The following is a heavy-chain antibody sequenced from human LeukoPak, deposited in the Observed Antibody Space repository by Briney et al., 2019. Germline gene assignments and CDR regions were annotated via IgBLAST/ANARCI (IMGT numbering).Heavy chain of an antibody. CDR3: VRWFGEPRAFDI. Sequence: GGSLRLSCAASGFTFSSCWMSWVRQAPGKGLEWVANIKQDGTEKYYVDSMKGRFTIYRDNAKNSLYLQMNSLRAEDTAVYYCVRWFGEPRAFDIWGQGTMVTVSS. D-gene: IGHD3-10*01. CDR1: GFTFSSCW. V-gene: IGHV3-7*01. J-gene: IGHJ3*02. CDR2: IKQDGTEK.